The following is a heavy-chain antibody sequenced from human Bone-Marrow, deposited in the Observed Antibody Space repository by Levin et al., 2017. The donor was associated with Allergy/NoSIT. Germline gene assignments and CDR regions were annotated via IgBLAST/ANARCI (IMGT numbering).Heavy chain of an antibody. Sequence: SETLSLTCTVSGGSVSNTDYYWAWIRQPPGKGLEWVGSIYYSGDTYYNPSLKSRVTLAADTSKNQFSLIVTSVTTADAAGYYCARGPPYSSASRLSWFDPWGQGTLVTVSS. CDR3: ARGPPYSSASRLSWFDP. CDR2: IYYSGDT. CDR1: GGSVSNTDYY. J-gene: IGHJ5*02. V-gene: IGHV4-39*07. D-gene: IGHD6-19*01.